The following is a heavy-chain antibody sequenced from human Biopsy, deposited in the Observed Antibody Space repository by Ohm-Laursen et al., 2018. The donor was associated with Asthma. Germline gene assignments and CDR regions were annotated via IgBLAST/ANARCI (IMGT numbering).Heavy chain of an antibody. V-gene: IGHV4-59*07. Sequence: SDTLSLTCTVSGVSIRSYYWTWIRQPPGKGLEWIGNIHYSCSTYSNPSLKSRVTISVDTSKKQISLRLSSVIAADTAVYYCAGFCSGGNCPDHWGQGTLVTVSS. J-gene: IGHJ4*02. CDR3: AGFCSGGNCPDH. CDR1: GVSIRSYY. CDR2: IHYSCST. D-gene: IGHD2-15*01.